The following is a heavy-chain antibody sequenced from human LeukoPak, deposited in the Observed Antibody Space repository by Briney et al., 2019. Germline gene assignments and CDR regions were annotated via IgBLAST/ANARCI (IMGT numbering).Heavy chain of an antibody. V-gene: IGHV3-11*01. CDR3: ARARHLSWTRTEQLFDY. D-gene: IGHD6-13*01. CDR2: ISSNGSTI. J-gene: IGHJ4*02. Sequence: GGSLRLSCAASGFTFSDYYMSWIRQAPGKGLEWVSYISSNGSTIYYADSVKGRFTISRDNAKNSLYLQMNSLRAEDTAVYYCARARHLSWTRTEQLFDYWGQGTLVTVSS. CDR1: GFTFSDYY.